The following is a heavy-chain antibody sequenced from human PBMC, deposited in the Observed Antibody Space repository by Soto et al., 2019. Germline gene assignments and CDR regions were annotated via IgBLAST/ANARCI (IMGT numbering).Heavy chain of an antibody. J-gene: IGHJ4*02. CDR3: ARSTAMVLGD. CDR1: GYTFTSYY. Sequence: QVQLVQSGAEVKKPGASVKVSCKASGYTFTSYYMHWVRQAPGQGLEWMGIINPSGGSTSYAQKFQSRVTMTRDTSTSTVYMELSSLRAEDTAVYYCARSTAMVLGDWGQGTLVTVSS. V-gene: IGHV1-46*01. CDR2: INPSGGST. D-gene: IGHD5-18*01.